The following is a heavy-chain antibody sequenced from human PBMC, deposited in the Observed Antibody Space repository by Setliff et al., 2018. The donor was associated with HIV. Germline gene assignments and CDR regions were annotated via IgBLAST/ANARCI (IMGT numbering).Heavy chain of an antibody. CDR1: GGSISSSSYY. J-gene: IGHJ4*02. V-gene: IGHV4-39*01. CDR2: IYYSGST. D-gene: IGHD3-22*01. Sequence: SETLSLTCTVSGGSISSSSYYWGWIRQPPGKGLEWIGSIYYSGSTYYNPSLKSRVTISVDTSKNQFSLKLSSVTAADTAVYYCRSYYYDSSGYYWGEYYFDYWGQGTLVTVSS. CDR3: RSYYYDSSGYYWGEYYFDY.